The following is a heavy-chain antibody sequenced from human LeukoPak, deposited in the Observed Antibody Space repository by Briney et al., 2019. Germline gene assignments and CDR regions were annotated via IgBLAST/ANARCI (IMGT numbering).Heavy chain of an antibody. CDR1: GYTFTGYY. Sequence: ASVKVSCKASGYTFTGYYMHWVRQAPGQGLEWMGRINPSTGATDYAQKFQGRVTVTRDTSISTAYMDLTRLTSDDTAVYYCARGLKYCIGGSCYSKNFDYWGQGTLVTASS. V-gene: IGHV1-2*06. CDR3: ARGLKYCIGGSCYSKNFDY. D-gene: IGHD2-15*01. CDR2: INPSTGAT. J-gene: IGHJ4*02.